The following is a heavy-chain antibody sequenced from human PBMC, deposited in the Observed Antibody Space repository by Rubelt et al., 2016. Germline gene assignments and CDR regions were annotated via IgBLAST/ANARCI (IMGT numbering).Heavy chain of an antibody. Sequence: QVQLQQWGAGLLKPSETLSLTCAVYGGSIKIMNYYWAWIRQPPGKGLEWIGSMYHTGSTYYTPSLQSRVSVSVETSKNYFSLNLNSVTAADTALYFCARRTNSGWFDYWGQGILVIVSS. V-gene: IGHV4-39*07. J-gene: IGHJ4*02. CDR3: ARRTNSGWFDY. CDR2: MYHTGST. CDR1: GGSIKIMNYY. D-gene: IGHD6-19*01.